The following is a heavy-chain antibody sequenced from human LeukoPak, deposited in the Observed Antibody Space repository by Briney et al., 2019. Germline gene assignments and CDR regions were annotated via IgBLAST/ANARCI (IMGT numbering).Heavy chain of an antibody. CDR1: GFTFSSYG. Sequence: GGPLRLSCAASGFTFSSYGMHWVRQAPGKGLEWVAVISYDGSNKYYADSVKGRFAISRDNSKNTLYLQMNSLRAEDTAVYYCAIRDGGHFDYWGQGTLVTVSS. D-gene: IGHD3-16*01. V-gene: IGHV3-30*03. J-gene: IGHJ4*02. CDR3: AIRDGGHFDY. CDR2: ISYDGSNK.